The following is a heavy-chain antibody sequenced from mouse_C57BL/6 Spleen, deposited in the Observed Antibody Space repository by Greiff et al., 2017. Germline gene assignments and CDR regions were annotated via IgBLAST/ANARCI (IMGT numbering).Heavy chain of an antibody. Sequence: QVQLKQSGAELARPGASVKMSCKASGYTFTSYTMHWVKQRPGQGLEWIGYINPSSGYTKYNQKFKDKATLTADKSSSTAYMQLSSLTSEDSAVYYCAREGVYGYDGSYFDYWGQGTTLTVSS. CDR3: AREGVYGYDGSYFDY. J-gene: IGHJ2*01. D-gene: IGHD2-2*01. CDR1: GYTFTSYT. V-gene: IGHV1-4*01. CDR2: INPSSGYT.